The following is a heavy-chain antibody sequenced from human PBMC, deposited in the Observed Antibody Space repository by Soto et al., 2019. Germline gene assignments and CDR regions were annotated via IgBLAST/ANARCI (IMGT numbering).Heavy chain of an antibody. Sequence: SETLSLTCTVSGGSISSYYWSWIRQPPGKGLEWIGYIYYSGSTNYNPSLKSRVTISVDTSKNQFSLKLSSVTAADTAVYYCARDYYTGYYYYYGMDVWGQGTTVT. CDR3: ARDYYTGYYYYYGMDV. CDR2: IYYSGST. D-gene: IGHD3-22*01. CDR1: GGSISSYY. V-gene: IGHV4-59*01. J-gene: IGHJ6*02.